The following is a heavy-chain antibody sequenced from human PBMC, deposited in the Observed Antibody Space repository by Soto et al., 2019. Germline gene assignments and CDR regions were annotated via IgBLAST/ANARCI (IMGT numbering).Heavy chain of an antibody. J-gene: IGHJ5*02. CDR1: WGTFSSYA. CDR2: IIPIFGTA. Sequence: SVKVSCTASWGTFSSYAISWVRQAPGQGLEWMGGIIPIFGTANYAQKFQGRVTITADESTSTAYMELSSLRSEDTAVYYCARGGKLGRGKDATFYWFDAWGQGTLVPVS. V-gene: IGHV1-69*13. CDR3: ARGGKLGRGKDATFYWFDA. D-gene: IGHD7-27*01.